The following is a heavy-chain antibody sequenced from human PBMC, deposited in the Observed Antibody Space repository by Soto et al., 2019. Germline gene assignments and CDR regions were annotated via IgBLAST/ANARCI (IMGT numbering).Heavy chain of an antibody. V-gene: IGHV3-30*18. CDR3: AKDGSGSSWYNWFDP. J-gene: IGHJ5*02. CDR1: GFTFSSYD. Sequence: QVQLVESGGGVVQPGRSLRLSCAASGFTFSSYDMHWVRQAPGKGLEWVAVISYDGTNKYYADSVKGRFTISRDNSKNTLYLQMNSLRAEATAVYYCAKDGSGSSWYNWFDPWGQGTLVTVSS. D-gene: IGHD6-13*01. CDR2: ISYDGTNK.